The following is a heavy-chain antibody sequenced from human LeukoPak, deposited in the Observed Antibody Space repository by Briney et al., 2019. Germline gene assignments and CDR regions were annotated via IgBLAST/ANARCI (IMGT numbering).Heavy chain of an antibody. J-gene: IGHJ4*02. CDR1: VGSFSDYY. Sequence: SEPLSLTCAVYVGSFSDYYWSWIPQPPGKGLEWIGEINYSGRTNYNPSLKSRVTISVDTSKNQFSLKLNSVTAADTAVYYCARGRVLPLRYVDWLLHGFDYWGQGTLVTVSS. CDR3: ARGRVLPLRYVDWLLHGFDY. D-gene: IGHD3-9*01. V-gene: IGHV4-34*01. CDR2: INYSGRT.